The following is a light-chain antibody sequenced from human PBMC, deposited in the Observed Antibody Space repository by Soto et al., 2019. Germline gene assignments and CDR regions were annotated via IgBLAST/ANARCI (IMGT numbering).Light chain of an antibody. CDR1: QLGDKY. Sequence: SYELTQPPSVSVSPGQTASITCSGHQLGDKYACWYQQKPGQSPVLIIYQDTKRPSGIPERFSGSNSGNTATLTISGTQGRYEAEFYCQAWESSTVIVGGGTKLTVL. J-gene: IGLJ2*01. CDR2: QDT. CDR3: QAWESSTVI. V-gene: IGLV3-1*01.